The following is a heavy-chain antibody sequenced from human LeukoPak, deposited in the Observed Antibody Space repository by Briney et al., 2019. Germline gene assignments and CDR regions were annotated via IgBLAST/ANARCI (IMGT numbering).Heavy chain of an antibody. CDR3: AKPRIAVAGTDLDF. D-gene: IGHD6-19*01. Sequence: GGSLRLSCAASGFNFSRNAITWVRQAPGKGLKWVSAISGGGRRTYYADSVKGRFTISRDNSKNTLYLQMNSLRAEDTAVYYCAKPRIAVAGTDLDFWGQGTLVTVSS. CDR2: ISGGGRRT. J-gene: IGHJ4*02. CDR1: GFNFSRNA. V-gene: IGHV3-23*01.